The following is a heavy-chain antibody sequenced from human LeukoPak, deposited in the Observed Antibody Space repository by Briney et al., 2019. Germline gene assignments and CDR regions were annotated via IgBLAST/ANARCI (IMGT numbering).Heavy chain of an antibody. J-gene: IGHJ3*02. V-gene: IGHV1-18*01. CDR3: ARTYYYDSGGYFEVPPARAFDI. D-gene: IGHD3-22*01. Sequence: ASVKVSCKASGYTFTSYGISWVRQAPGQGLEWMGWISAYNGNTNYAQKLQGRVTMTTDTSTSTAYMELRSLRSDDTAVYYCARTYYYDSGGYFEVPPARAFDIWGQGTMVTVSS. CDR1: GYTFTSYG. CDR2: ISAYNGNT.